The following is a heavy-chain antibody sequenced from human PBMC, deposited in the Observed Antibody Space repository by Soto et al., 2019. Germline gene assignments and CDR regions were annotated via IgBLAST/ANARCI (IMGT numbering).Heavy chain of an antibody. V-gene: IGHV4-39*01. J-gene: IGHJ5*02. CDR3: ARGSGWSGSYNWFDP. D-gene: IGHD3-10*01. CDR2: IYYSGST. Sequence: PSETLSLTCTVSGGSISSSSYYWGWIRQPPGKGLEWIGSIYYSGSTYYNPSLKSRVTISVDTSKNQFSLKLSSVTAADTAVYYCARGSGWSGSYNWFDPWGQGTLVTVSS. CDR1: GGSISSSSYY.